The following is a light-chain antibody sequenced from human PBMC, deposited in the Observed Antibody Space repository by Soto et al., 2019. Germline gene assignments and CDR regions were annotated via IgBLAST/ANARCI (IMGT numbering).Light chain of an antibody. Sequence: QSVLTQPPSASGTPGQRVTISCSGSSSNIGSNTVNWYQQLPGTAPKLLIYSNNQRPSGVPDRFSGSKSGTSASLAISGLQSEDDADYYCAAWDDSLTVVFGLGTKVIVL. CDR3: AAWDDSLTVV. CDR2: SNN. J-gene: IGLJ2*01. CDR1: SSNIGSNT. V-gene: IGLV1-44*01.